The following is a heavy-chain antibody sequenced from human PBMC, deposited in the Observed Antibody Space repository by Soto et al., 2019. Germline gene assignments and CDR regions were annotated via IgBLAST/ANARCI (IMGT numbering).Heavy chain of an antibody. CDR1: GGSISSYY. V-gene: IGHV4-59*01. CDR2: IYYSGST. CDR3: ARARGSYGYYYYYGMDV. D-gene: IGHD5-18*01. J-gene: IGHJ6*02. Sequence: SETLSLTCTVSGGSISSYYWSWIRQPPGKGLEWIGYIYYSGSTNYNPSLKSRVTISVDTSKNQFSLKLSSVTAADTAVYYCARARGSYGYYYYYGMDVWGQGTTVTVSS.